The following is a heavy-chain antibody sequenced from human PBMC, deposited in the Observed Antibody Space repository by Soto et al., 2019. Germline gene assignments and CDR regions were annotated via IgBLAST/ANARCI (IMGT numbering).Heavy chain of an antibody. D-gene: IGHD3-3*01. CDR3: SRESDFWDDAYMRTFDI. CDR2: VYDSVNYDSGRT. V-gene: IGHV4-61*01. CDR1: GDSVRSRNYY. Sequence: QVQLQESGPGLVKPSETLSLTCTVSGDSVRSRNYYWSWIRQAPGTGLECIGYVYDSVNYDSGRTNYNPALNSRVTISLATSKNQFSLNLTSVTAADTDVDYCSRESDFWDDAYMRTFDIWGQGTKVTVSS. J-gene: IGHJ3*02.